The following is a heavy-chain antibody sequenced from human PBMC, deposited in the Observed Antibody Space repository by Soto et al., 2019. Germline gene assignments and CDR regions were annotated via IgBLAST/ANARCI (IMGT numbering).Heavy chain of an antibody. CDR3: ACIFSGGYSYGFYYNGMAV. J-gene: IGHJ6*02. Sequence: LAPLSHTCTASCRPTSSSSYYRLRLYHPPGKGLEWIGSIFYSGSTYYNPSLKSRVTISVDTSKNQFSLKLSSVTAADTAVYYCACIFSGGYSYGFYYNGMAVWGQGTTHT. CDR2: IFYSGST. D-gene: IGHD5-18*01. V-gene: IGHV4-39*01. CDR1: CRPTSSSSYY.